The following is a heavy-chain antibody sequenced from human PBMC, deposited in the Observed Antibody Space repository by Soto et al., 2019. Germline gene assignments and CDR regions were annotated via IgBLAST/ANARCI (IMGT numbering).Heavy chain of an antibody. CDR1: GGTFSSYT. J-gene: IGHJ4*02. Sequence: QVQLVQSGAEVKKPGSSVKVSCKASGGTFSSYTISWVRQAPGQGLEWMGRIIPILGIANYAQKVQGRVTITADKSTSTVYMELSSLRSEDTAVYYCAREIYGDGPAGYWGQGTLVTVSS. CDR3: AREIYGDGPAGY. V-gene: IGHV1-69*08. D-gene: IGHD3-10*01. CDR2: IIPILGIA.